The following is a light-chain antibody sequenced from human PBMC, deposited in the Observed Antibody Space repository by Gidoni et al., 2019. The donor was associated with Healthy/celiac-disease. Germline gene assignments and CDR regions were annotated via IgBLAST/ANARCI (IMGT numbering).Light chain of an antibody. V-gene: IGKV1-9*01. CDR1: QGISSY. CDR2: AAS. CDR3: QQLNSYLF. Sequence: DIQLNQSPSVLSASVGDRVTITCRASQGISSYLAWYQQKPGKAPKLLIYAASTLQSGVPSRFSGSGSGTEFTLTISSLQPEDFATYYCQQLNSYLFFGPGTKVDIK. J-gene: IGKJ3*01.